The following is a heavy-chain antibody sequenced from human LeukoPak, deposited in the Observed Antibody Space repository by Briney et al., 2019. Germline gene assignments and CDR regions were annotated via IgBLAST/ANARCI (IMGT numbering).Heavy chain of an antibody. CDR3: ARGDAFSGDH. V-gene: IGHV3-7*04. CDR1: GFGFTNFW. J-gene: IGHJ4*02. CDR2: IHPEGNEK. Sequence: GGSLRLSCAVSGFGFTNFWMSWVRQAPGRGLEWVANIHPEGNEKYHVESVKGRFTISRDNTKNLLFLQMNGLRVEDTAVYYCARGDAFSGDHWGQGTLVTVSS.